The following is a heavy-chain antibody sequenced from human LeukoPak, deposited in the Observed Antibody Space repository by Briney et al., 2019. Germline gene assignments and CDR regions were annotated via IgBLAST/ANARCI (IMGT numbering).Heavy chain of an antibody. CDR3: ARQTAMGRSGDY. V-gene: IGHV5-51*01. D-gene: IGHD5-18*01. CDR1: GYSFTSYW. CDR2: IDPSDSET. J-gene: IGHJ4*02. Sequence: GESLKISCKASGYSFTSYWIGWVRQMPGKGLEWMEIIDPSDSETRCTPSFQGQVTISVDKSLTTADLQWNSLKASDTAMYYCARQTAMGRSGDYWGQGTLVTVSS.